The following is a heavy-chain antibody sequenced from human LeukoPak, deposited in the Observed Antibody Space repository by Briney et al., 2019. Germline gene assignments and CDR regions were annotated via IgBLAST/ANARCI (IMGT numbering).Heavy chain of an antibody. D-gene: IGHD3-10*01. Sequence: GGSLRLSCAASGFIFSSYAMSWVRQAPGKGLEWVAAISGSGGSTYYADSVKGRFTISRDNSKNTLYLQMNSLRAEDTAVYYCAKDLVGVPYYYYYMDVWGKGTTVTVSS. J-gene: IGHJ6*03. V-gene: IGHV3-23*01. CDR1: GFIFSSYA. CDR3: AKDLVGVPYYYYYMDV. CDR2: ISGSGGST.